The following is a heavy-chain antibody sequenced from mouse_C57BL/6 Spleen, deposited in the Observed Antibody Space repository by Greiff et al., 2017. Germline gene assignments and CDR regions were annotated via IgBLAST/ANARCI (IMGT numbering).Heavy chain of an antibody. D-gene: IGHD2-2*01. CDR1: GFTFSSYT. J-gene: IGHJ2*01. V-gene: IGHV5-9*01. CDR3: ARGYPHFGY. Sequence: EVKVEESGGGLVKPGGSLKLSCAASGFTFSSYTMSWVRQTPEKRLEWVATISGGGGNTYYPDSVKGRFTISRDNAKNTLYLQMSSLRSEDTALYYCARGYPHFGYWGQGTTLTVSS. CDR2: ISGGGGNT.